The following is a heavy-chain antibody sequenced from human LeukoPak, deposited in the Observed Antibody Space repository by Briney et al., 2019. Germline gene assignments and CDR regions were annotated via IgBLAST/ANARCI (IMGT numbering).Heavy chain of an antibody. CDR3: ARDRTGPIDY. D-gene: IGHD7-27*01. CDR2: ISYDGSNK. Sequence: GGSLRLSYAASGFTFSSYAMHWVRQAPGKGLEWVAVISYDGSNKYYADSVKGRFTISRDNSKNTLYLQMNSLRAEDTAVYYCARDRTGPIDYWGQGTLVTVSS. CDR1: GFTFSSYA. J-gene: IGHJ4*02. V-gene: IGHV3-30-3*01.